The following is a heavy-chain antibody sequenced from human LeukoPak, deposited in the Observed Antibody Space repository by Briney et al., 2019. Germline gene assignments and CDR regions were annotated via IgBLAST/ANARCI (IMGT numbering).Heavy chain of an antibody. V-gene: IGHV3-23*01. CDR1: GSGFSRNG. J-gene: IGHJ4*02. CDR3: AKHYADTSTYSYFDL. Sequence: TGGSLRLSCVGSGSGFSRNGMSWVRQTPGKGLQWISSLSSGGGGTYYADSVNGRFTISRDNSKNILYLHMNSLTAEDSAVYYCAKHYADTSTYSYFDLWGQGTLVTVSS. D-gene: IGHD2/OR15-2a*01. CDR2: LSSGGGGT.